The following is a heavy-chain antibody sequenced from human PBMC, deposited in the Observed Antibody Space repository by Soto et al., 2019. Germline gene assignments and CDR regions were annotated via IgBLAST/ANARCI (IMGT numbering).Heavy chain of an antibody. J-gene: IGHJ4*02. D-gene: IGHD1-26*01. Sequence: QVQLVQSGAEVKKPGSSVKVSCKASGDAFTNYIFDWVRQAPGQGLEWMGGIIPMFGTPKYAQTFQDRVAISADVSTGTAYLELTSLRFDDTAVYYCARGRDQPPVGLYFDTWGEGTRVTVSS. V-gene: IGHV1-69*01. CDR1: GDAFTNYI. CDR2: IIPMFGTP. CDR3: ARGRDQPPVGLYFDT.